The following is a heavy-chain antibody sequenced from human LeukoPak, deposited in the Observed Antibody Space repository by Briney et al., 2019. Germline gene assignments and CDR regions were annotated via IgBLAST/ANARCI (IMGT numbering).Heavy chain of an antibody. CDR3: ATEEGIAARSDAFDI. J-gene: IGHJ3*02. V-gene: IGHV1-69*13. CDR1: GGTFSSYA. Sequence: SVKVSCKASGGTFSSYAISWVRQAPGQGLEWMGGIIPIFGTANYAQKFQGRVTITADESTSTAYMELSSLRSEDTAVYYCATEEGIAARSDAFDIWGQGTMVTVSS. D-gene: IGHD6-6*01. CDR2: IIPIFGTA.